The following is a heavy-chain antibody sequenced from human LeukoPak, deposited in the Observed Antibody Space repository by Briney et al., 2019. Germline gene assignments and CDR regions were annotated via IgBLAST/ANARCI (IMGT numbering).Heavy chain of an antibody. CDR3: AKGGGVAATEYFQH. V-gene: IGHV3-23*01. D-gene: IGHD2-15*01. CDR1: GFTFSNFA. CDR2: ISGSIST. Sequence: PGGSLRLSCAASGFTFSNFAMSWVRQAPGKGLEWVSAISGSISTYYADSVKGRFTISRDTSKNTLYLQMNSLRADDTAVYYCAKGGGVAATEYFQHWGQGTLVTVSS. J-gene: IGHJ1*01.